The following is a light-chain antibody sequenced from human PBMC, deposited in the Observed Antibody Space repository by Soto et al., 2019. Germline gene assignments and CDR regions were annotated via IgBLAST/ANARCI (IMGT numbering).Light chain of an antibody. V-gene: IGLV2-14*01. CDR3: SSYSSTTTVV. CDR1: STDAVTYKY. J-gene: IGLJ3*02. CDR2: DVG. Sequence: QSALTQPASVSGSPGQSITISCTGTSTDAVTYKYVSWYQQRPGKAPKLVIYDVGNRPSGVSNRFSGSKSGNTASLTISGLQAEDEAHYYCSSYSSTTTVVFGGGTKLTVL.